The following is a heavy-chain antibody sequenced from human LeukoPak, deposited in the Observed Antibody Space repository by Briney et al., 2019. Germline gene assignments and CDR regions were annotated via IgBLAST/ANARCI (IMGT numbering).Heavy chain of an antibody. V-gene: IGHV1-18*01. Sequence: ASVKVSCKASGYTFTSYGISWVRQAPGQGLEWMGWISAYNGNTNYAQKLQGRVTMTTDTSTSTAYMELRSLRSDDTAVYYCARDPSSSSSFDAFDIWGQGTMVTVSS. J-gene: IGHJ3*02. CDR1: GYTFTSYG. D-gene: IGHD6-6*01. CDR2: ISAYNGNT. CDR3: ARDPSSSSSFDAFDI.